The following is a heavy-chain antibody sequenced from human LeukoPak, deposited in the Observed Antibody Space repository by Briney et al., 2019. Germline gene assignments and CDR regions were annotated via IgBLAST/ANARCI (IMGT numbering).Heavy chain of an antibody. J-gene: IGHJ4*02. Sequence: GGSLRLSCAASGFTVSSNYMSWVRQAPGKGLEWVSVIYSGGSTYYADSVKGRFTISRDNSKNTLYLQMNSLGAEDTAVYYCARANGYNHWYFDYWSQGTLVTVSS. CDR3: ARANGYNHWYFDY. CDR2: IYSGGST. V-gene: IGHV3-53*01. D-gene: IGHD5-24*01. CDR1: GFTVSSNY.